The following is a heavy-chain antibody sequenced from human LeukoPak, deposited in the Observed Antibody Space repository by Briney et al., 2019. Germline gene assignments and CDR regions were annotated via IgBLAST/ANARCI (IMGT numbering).Heavy chain of an antibody. J-gene: IGHJ4*02. Sequence: GGSLRLSCAASGFTVSSNYMSWVRQAPGKGLEWVSVIYSGGSTYYADSVRGRFTISRDNSKNTLYLQMNSLRAEDTAVYYCARAQWLVASFDYWGQGTLVTVFS. CDR1: GFTVSSNY. CDR2: IYSGGST. V-gene: IGHV3-53*01. D-gene: IGHD6-19*01. CDR3: ARAQWLVASFDY.